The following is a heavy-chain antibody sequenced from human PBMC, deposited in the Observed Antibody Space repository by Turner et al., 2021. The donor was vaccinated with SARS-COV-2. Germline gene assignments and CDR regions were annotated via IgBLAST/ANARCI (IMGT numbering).Heavy chain of an antibody. CDR1: GFTFDDYA. Sequence: EVQLVESGGGLVQPGGSLRLSCAASGFTFDDYAMHWVRQAPGKGLEWVSLISGDGGSTYYADSVKGRFTISRDNSKNSLYLQMNSLRTEDTALYYCAKDMVRGLFYYYYGMDVWGQGTTVTVSS. J-gene: IGHJ6*02. CDR2: ISGDGGST. D-gene: IGHD3-10*01. V-gene: IGHV3-43*02. CDR3: AKDMVRGLFYYYYGMDV.